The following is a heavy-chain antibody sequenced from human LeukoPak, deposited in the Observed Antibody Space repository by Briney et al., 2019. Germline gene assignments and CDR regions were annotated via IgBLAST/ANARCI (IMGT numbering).Heavy chain of an antibody. CDR3: AKDLTSLAAAGDAFDI. Sequence: GGSLRLSCAASGFTFSSYAMSWVRQAPGKGLEWVSAISGSGGSTYYADSVKGRFTISRDNSKNTLYLQMNSLRGEDTAVYYCAKDLTSLAAAGDAFDIWGQGTMVTVSS. CDR2: ISGSGGST. D-gene: IGHD6-13*01. J-gene: IGHJ3*02. V-gene: IGHV3-23*01. CDR1: GFTFSSYA.